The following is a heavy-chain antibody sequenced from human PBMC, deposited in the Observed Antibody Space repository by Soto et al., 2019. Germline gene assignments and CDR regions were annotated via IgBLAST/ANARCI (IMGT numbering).Heavy chain of an antibody. CDR2: INHSGST. CDR1: GGSFSGYY. D-gene: IGHD5-12*01. CDR3: ARRSVYGNFDY. Sequence: SETLSLTCAVYGGSFSGYYWTWIRQPPGTGLEWIGEINHSGSTNYNPSLKSRVTISVDTSKNQFSLKLTSVTAADTAVYYCARRSVYGNFDYWGQGTLVTVSS. V-gene: IGHV4-34*01. J-gene: IGHJ4*02.